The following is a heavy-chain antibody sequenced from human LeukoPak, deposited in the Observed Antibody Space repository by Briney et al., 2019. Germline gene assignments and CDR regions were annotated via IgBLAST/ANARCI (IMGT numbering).Heavy chain of an antibody. J-gene: IGHJ4*02. Sequence: SETPSLTCTVSGGSISSGGYYWSWIRQHPGKGLEWIGYIYYSGSTYYNPSLKSRVTISVDTSKNQFSLKLSSVTAADTAVYYCARGGSYRSLDYWGQGTLVTVSS. D-gene: IGHD3-16*02. CDR3: ARGGSYRSLDY. CDR2: IYYSGST. V-gene: IGHV4-31*03. CDR1: GGSISSGGYY.